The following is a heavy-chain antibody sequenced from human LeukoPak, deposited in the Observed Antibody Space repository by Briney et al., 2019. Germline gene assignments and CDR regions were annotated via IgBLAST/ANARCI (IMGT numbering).Heavy chain of an antibody. D-gene: IGHD3-10*02. V-gene: IGHV3-23*01. J-gene: IGHJ6*02. CDR1: GFTFSAYA. CDR2: IGSDNKP. CDR3: ARDLYYYVAMDV. Sequence: GGSLRLSCEASGFTFSAYAMTWVRQAPGKGLEWVSSIGSDNKPHYSESVKGGFAISRDNSKNTLFLQLNSLRAEDTALYYCARDLYYYVAMDVWGQGTTVTVSS.